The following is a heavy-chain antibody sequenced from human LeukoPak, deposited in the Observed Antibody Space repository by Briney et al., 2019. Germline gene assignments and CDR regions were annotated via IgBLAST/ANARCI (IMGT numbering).Heavy chain of an antibody. CDR3: ARSSGDLYYYYYAMDV. D-gene: IGHD3-22*01. J-gene: IGHJ6*02. CDR1: GYTFTSYD. Sequence: ASVKVSCKASGYTFTSYDINWVRQATGQGLEWMGWMNPNSGNTGYAQKFQGRVTITRDTSASTAYMELSSLRSEDTSVYYCARSSGDLYYYYYAMDVWGQGTTVTVSS. V-gene: IGHV1-8*01. CDR2: MNPNSGNT.